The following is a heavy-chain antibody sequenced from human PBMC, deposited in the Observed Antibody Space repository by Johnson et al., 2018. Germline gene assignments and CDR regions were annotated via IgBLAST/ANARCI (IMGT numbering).Heavy chain of an antibody. CDR3: ASGPAGYAFAI. D-gene: IGHD6-13*01. Sequence: QVQLVESGGGVVQPGRSLRLSCAASGFTFSSYAMHWVRQAPGKGLEWVAVISYDGRNKYYADSVKGRFTISRDNSKNTLYLQMNSLRAEDTAVYFCASGPAGYAFAIWGQGTMVTVSS. V-gene: IGHV3-30-3*01. J-gene: IGHJ3*02. CDR2: ISYDGRNK. CDR1: GFTFSSYA.